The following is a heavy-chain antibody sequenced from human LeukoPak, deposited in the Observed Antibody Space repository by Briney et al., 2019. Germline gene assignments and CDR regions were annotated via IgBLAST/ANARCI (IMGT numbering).Heavy chain of an antibody. J-gene: IGHJ4*02. CDR2: IYSGGST. D-gene: IGHD5-12*01. V-gene: IGHV3-66*02. CDR1: GFTVSSNY. Sequence: GGSLRLSCAASGFTVSSNYMSWVRQAPGKGLEWVSVIYSGGSTYYADSVKGRFTISRDNSKNTLYLQMNSLRAEDTAVYYCATTGSSGHDPPFDYWGQRTLVTVSS. CDR3: ATTGSSGHDPPFDY.